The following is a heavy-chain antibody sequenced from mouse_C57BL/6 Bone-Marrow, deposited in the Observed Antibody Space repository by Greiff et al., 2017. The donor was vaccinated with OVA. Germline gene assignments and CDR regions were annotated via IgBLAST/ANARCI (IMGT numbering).Heavy chain of an antibody. CDR1: GFTFSDYY. CDR2: ISNGGGST. V-gene: IGHV5-12*01. CDR3: ARHGDGSSVFDY. Sequence: EVKLVESGGGLVQPGGSLKLSCAASGFTFSDYYMYWVRQTPEKRLEWVAYISNGGGSTYYPDTVKGRFTISRDNAKNTLYLQMSRLKSEDTAMYYCARHGDGSSVFDYWGQGTTLTVSS. D-gene: IGHD1-1*01. J-gene: IGHJ2*01.